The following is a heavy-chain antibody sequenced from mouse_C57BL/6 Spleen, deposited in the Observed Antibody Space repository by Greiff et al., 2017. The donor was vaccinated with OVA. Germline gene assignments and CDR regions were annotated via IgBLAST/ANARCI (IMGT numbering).Heavy chain of an antibody. D-gene: IGHD2-2*01. J-gene: IGHJ4*01. CDR2: ISNGGGST. CDR3: ARPMVTYAMDY. CDR1: GFTFSDYY. V-gene: IGHV5-12*01. Sequence: EVMLVESGGGLVQPGGSLKLSCAASGFTFSDYYMYRVRQTPEKRLEWVAYISNGGGSTYYPDTVKGRFTISRDNAKNTLYLQMSRLKSEDTAMYYCARPMVTYAMDYGGKGTSVTVSS.